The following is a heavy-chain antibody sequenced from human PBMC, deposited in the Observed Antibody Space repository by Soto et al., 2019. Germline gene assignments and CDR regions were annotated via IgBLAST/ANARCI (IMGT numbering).Heavy chain of an antibody. Sequence: SGPTLVKPTQTLTLTCTFSGFSLSTSGVGVGWIRQPPGKALEWLALIYWDDDKRYSPSLKSRLTITKDTSKNQVVLTMTNMDPVDTATYYCAHRRPYRELLNAFDIWGQGTMVTVSS. V-gene: IGHV2-5*02. D-gene: IGHD3-10*01. CDR2: IYWDDDK. CDR3: AHRRPYRELLNAFDI. CDR1: GFSLSTSGVG. J-gene: IGHJ3*02.